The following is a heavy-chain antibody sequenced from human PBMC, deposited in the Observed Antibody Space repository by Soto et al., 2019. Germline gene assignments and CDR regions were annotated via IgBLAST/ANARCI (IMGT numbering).Heavy chain of an antibody. Sequence: PSETLSLTCIVSNVSISSSYCNWLRQAPGKGLEWIGFVYYTGTIKYNPSLKSRVTISVDTSRNEFSLRLTSVTTADTAFYFCARDFAGRGPFDPWGPGTLVTVSS. CDR3: ARDFAGRGPFDP. D-gene: IGHD1-26*01. CDR2: VYYTGTI. J-gene: IGHJ5*01. V-gene: IGHV4-59*01. CDR1: NVSISSSY.